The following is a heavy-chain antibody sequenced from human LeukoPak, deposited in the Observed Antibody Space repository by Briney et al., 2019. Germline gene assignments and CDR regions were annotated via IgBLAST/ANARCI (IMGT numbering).Heavy chain of an antibody. J-gene: IGHJ4*02. CDR3: SRDQTPYY. V-gene: IGHV3-49*04. CDR2: HRSKAYGGTT. CDR1: GFTFGGYA. Sequence: PGGSLRLSCTTSGFTFGGYALTWVRQAPGKGLEWVGFHRSKAYGGTTEYAASVKGRFTISRDDSKSIAYLQMNSLKTEDTAVYYCSRDQTPYYWGQGTLVTVSS.